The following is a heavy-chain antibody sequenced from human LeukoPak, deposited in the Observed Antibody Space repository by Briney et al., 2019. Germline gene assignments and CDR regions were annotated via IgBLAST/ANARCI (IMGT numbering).Heavy chain of an antibody. CDR1: GGSISSGDYY. D-gene: IGHD3-10*01. CDR2: IYYSGST. Sequence: SQTLSLTCTVSGGSISSGDYYWSWIRQPPGKGLEWIGYIYYSGSTYYNPSLKSRVTISVDTSKNQFSLKLSSVTAADTAVYYCARGGSVVGYYGSGTRTTFDYWGQGTLVTVSS. CDR3: ARGGSVVGYYGSGTRTTFDY. J-gene: IGHJ4*02. V-gene: IGHV4-30-4*01.